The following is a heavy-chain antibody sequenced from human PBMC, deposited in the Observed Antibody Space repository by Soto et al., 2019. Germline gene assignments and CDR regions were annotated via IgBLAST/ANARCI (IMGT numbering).Heavy chain of an antibody. CDR2: ISSSSSTI. V-gene: IGHV3-48*02. CDR3: AYQLELPIGWYYGMDV. Sequence: EVQLVESGGGLVQPGGSLRLSCAASGFTFSSYSMNWVRQAPGKGLEWVSYISSSSSTIYYADSVTGRFTISRDNAKNSLYLQMNSLRDEDTAVYYCAYQLELPIGWYYGMDVWGQGTTVTVSS. D-gene: IGHD1-7*01. J-gene: IGHJ6*02. CDR1: GFTFSSYS.